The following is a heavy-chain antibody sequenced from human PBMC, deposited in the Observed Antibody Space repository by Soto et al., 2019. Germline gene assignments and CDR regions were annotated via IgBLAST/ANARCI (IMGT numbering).Heavy chain of an antibody. V-gene: IGHV4-39*01. D-gene: IGHD2-21*02. CDR1: GGSISSSSYY. Sequence: SETLSLTCTVSGGSISSSSYYWGWIRQPPGKGLEWIGSIYYSGSTYYNPSLKSRVTISVDTSKNQFSLKLSSVTAADTAVYYCARHDYQVTAPTFYYYGMDVWGQGTTVTVSS. CDR3: ARHDYQVTAPTFYYYGMDV. J-gene: IGHJ6*02. CDR2: IYYSGST.